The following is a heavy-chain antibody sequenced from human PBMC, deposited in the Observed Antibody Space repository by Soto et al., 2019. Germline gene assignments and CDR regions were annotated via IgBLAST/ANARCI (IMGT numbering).Heavy chain of an antibody. J-gene: IGHJ4*02. CDR3: ARDRSNKDY. CDR1: GYTFTSYG. D-gene: IGHD2-2*01. V-gene: IGHV1-18*01. Sequence: ASVKVSCNASGYTFTSYGISWVRQAPGQGLEWMGWISNYNGDTNYAQKFQGRVTMTTDTTPSTAYMELRSLRSDDPAVYYCARDRSNKDYWGQGTQVTVSS. CDR2: ISNYNGDT.